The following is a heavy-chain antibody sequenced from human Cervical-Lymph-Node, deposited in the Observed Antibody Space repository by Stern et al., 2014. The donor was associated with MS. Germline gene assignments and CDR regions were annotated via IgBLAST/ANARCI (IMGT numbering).Heavy chain of an antibody. Sequence: EVQLVESGGGVVRPGGSLRLSCAVSGFTFEDYGMSWVRQAPGTGLEWVSGINWSGGMLTYADPVKGRFTTSRDNAKNSLFLQMNGLRAEDTALYYCARVDQIGGIAFYFDYWGQGTLVTVSS. J-gene: IGHJ4*02. CDR1: GFTFEDYG. D-gene: IGHD4-23*01. CDR3: ARVDQIGGIAFYFDY. V-gene: IGHV3-20*04. CDR2: INWSGGML.